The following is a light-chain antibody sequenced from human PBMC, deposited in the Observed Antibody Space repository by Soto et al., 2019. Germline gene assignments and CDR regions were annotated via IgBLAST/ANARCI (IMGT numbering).Light chain of an antibody. J-gene: IGKJ2*01. Sequence: EIVLTQSPGTLSLSPGERATLSCRASQSVGSKSLAWYQQKSGQAPRLLIYDGSHRATGIPARFSGSGSGTEFTLTISGLQSEDVSIYFCQHYNFWPHSFGQGTKVDIK. V-gene: IGKV3D-15*01. CDR2: DGS. CDR3: QHYNFWPHS. CDR1: QSVGSKS.